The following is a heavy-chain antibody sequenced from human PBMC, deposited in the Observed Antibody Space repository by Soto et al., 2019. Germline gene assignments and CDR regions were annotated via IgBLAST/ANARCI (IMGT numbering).Heavy chain of an antibody. V-gene: IGHV2-5*02. D-gene: IGHD3-3*01. CDR2: IYWDDDK. CDR1: GFSLSTSGVG. J-gene: IGHJ5*02. Sequence: QITLKESGPTLVKPTQTLTLTCTFSGFSLSTSGVGVGWIRQPPGKALEWLALIYWDDDKRYSPSLKSRLSIATDTPKPQVVLTMTPMDPVDTATYYCAHKRGYYDFWSGYAPWGQGTLVTVSS. CDR3: AHKRGYYDFWSGYAP.